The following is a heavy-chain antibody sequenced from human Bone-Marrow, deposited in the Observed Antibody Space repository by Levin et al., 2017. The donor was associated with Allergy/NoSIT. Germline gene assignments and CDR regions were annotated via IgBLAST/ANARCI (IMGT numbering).Heavy chain of an antibody. V-gene: IGHV5-51*01. Sequence: GGSLRLSCKTSSDTSAKYWIGWVRQVPGKGLEWMGIIYPGDSDTRYNPSFQAQVTISADKSSNTAYLQWSSLRTSDTATYYCAKGSDTSGYYFDYWGQGTLVTVSS. CDR2: IYPGDSDT. CDR3: AKGSDTSGYYFDY. J-gene: IGHJ4*02. D-gene: IGHD3-22*01. CDR1: SDTSAKYW.